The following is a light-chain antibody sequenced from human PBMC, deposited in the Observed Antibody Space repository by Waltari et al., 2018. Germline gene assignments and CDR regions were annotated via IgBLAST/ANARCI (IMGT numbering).Light chain of an antibody. CDR3: SSHTSDLSWL. Sequence: QSALTQPASVSGSPGQSITISCTGTSSDVGSYNRVSWYQQNPGEVPKLMIYEVKKRPAGVADRFSGSKSGNTATLTISGLQAEDEADYYCSSHTSDLSWLFGGGTKVTVL. CDR2: EVK. CDR1: SSDVGSYNR. J-gene: IGLJ3*02. V-gene: IGLV2-23*02.